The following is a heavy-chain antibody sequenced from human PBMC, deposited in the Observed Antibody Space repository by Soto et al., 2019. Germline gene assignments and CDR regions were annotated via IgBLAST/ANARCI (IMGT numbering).Heavy chain of an antibody. V-gene: IGHV1-18*04. D-gene: IGHD2-2*01. CDR3: VRDPQRNDY. CDR1: GYDFSSYG. CDR2: ISASNGNR. Sequence: QVQLVQSGAEVKKPGASVKVSCKASGYDFSSYGISWVRQAPGQGLEWMGWISASNGNRDYAQQFQGRVTMTSDTSRTTAYMELRSLRSADTAVYYCVRDPQRNDYWGQGTLVHVSS. J-gene: IGHJ4*02.